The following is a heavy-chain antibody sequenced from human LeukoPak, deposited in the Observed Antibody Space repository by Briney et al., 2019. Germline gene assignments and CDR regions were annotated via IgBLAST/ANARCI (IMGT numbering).Heavy chain of an antibody. J-gene: IGHJ4*02. CDR2: INTNTGNP. CDR1: GYTFTSYA. CDR3: ARDADYYDSSGQVVY. V-gene: IGHV7-4-1*02. Sequence: ASVKVSCKASGYTFTSYAMDWVRQAPGQGREGMGWINTNTGNPTYAQGFTGRFVFSLDTSVSTAYLQISSLKAEDTAVYYCARDADYYDSSGQVVYWGQGTLVTVSS. D-gene: IGHD3-22*01.